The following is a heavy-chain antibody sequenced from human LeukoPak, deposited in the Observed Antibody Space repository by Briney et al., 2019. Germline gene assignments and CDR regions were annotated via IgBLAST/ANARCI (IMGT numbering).Heavy chain of an antibody. CDR2: IHYSGST. D-gene: IGHD3-3*01. Sequence: PSETLSLTCTVSGGSMSNYYWSWIRQPPGKGLEWIGYIHYSGSTNYDPSFKSRVTISLDTPKNQFSLEMNSVSAADTAVYYCARFPRVDSTHHWGQGILVTVSS. CDR3: ARFPRVDSTHH. V-gene: IGHV4-59*08. J-gene: IGHJ1*01. CDR1: GGSMSNYY.